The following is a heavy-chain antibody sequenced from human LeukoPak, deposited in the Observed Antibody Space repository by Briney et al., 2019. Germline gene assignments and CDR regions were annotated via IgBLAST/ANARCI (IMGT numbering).Heavy chain of an antibody. CDR3: TTGTHDSSGYYQGY. D-gene: IGHD3-22*01. V-gene: IGHV3-23*01. CDR1: GFTFSSYA. Sequence: GGSLRLSCEVSGFTFSSYAMSWVRQAPGKGLEWVSAISGSGGSTYYADSVKGRFTISRDNSKNTLYLQMNSLKTEDTAVYYCTTGTHDSSGYYQGYWGQGTLVTVSS. J-gene: IGHJ4*02. CDR2: ISGSGGST.